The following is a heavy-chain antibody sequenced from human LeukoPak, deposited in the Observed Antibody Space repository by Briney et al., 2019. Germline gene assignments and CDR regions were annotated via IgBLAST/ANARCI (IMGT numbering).Heavy chain of an antibody. V-gene: IGHV1-69*13. CDR1: GYTFTSYD. CDR2: IIPIFGTA. CDR3: ARVPSITMIVVVTPGHYYMGV. Sequence: ASVKVSCKASGYTFTSYDINWVRQAPGQGLEWMGGIIPIFGTANYAQKFQGRVTITADESTSTAYMELSSLRSEDTAVYYCARVPSITMIVVVTPGHYYMGVWGKGTTVTVSS. J-gene: IGHJ6*03. D-gene: IGHD3-22*01.